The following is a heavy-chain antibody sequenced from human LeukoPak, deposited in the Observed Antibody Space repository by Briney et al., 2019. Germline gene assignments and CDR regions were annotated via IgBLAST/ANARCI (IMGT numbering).Heavy chain of an antibody. CDR1: GYTFTGYY. Sequence: ASVKVSCKASGYTFTGYYIHLVRQAPGQGLEWMAWMNPNNGDTHYTQKFQGRVTVTRDTSISTAYMDLSSLRFDDTAVYYCARWVASPSTGWFDPWGQGTLITVSS. CDR3: ARWVASPSTGWFDP. J-gene: IGHJ5*02. CDR2: MNPNNGDT. D-gene: IGHD6-19*01. V-gene: IGHV1-2*02.